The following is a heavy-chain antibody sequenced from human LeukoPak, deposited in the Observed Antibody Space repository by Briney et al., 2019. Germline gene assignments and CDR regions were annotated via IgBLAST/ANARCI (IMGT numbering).Heavy chain of an antibody. V-gene: IGHV4-59*08. CDR2: IYYSGST. D-gene: IGHD2-2*01. CDR1: GGSISSYY. CDR3: ARHMEVPAAYNWFDP. J-gene: IGHJ5*02. Sequence: SETLSLTCTVSGGSISSYYWSWIRQPPGKGLEWIGYIYYSGSTNFNPSLKSRVTISVDTSKNQFSLKLSSVTAADTAVYYCARHMEVPAAYNWFDPWGQGTLVTVSS.